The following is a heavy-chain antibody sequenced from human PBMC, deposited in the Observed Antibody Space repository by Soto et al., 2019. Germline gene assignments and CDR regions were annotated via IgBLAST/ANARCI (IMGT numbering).Heavy chain of an antibody. D-gene: IGHD6-13*01. CDR3: ARDWAAGDY. V-gene: IGHV1-46*01. CDR1: GYTFINYY. J-gene: IGHJ4*01. CDR2: FNPTSGST. Sequence: QVQLVQSGAEVMKPGASVKLSCKASGYTFINYYIHWVRQAPGQGLEWKGIFNPTSGSTNYAQKFQGRVTLTMDTSTRTVYMELSRLRFDDTAVYYCARDWAAGDYWGQEHWSPSPQ.